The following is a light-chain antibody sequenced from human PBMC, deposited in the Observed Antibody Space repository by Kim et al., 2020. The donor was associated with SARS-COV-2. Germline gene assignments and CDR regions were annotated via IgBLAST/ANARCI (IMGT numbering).Light chain of an antibody. J-gene: IGKJ1*01. Sequence: EIVMTQSPATLSGSPGERVTLSCRASQSVSSNLAWYQQKPGQAPRLLIYGASTRATGIPARFSGSGSGTEFTLTINSLQSEDFAVYYCHQYNNWPPWTFGQGTKVDIK. CDR1: QSVSSN. V-gene: IGKV3-15*01. CDR3: HQYNNWPPWT. CDR2: GAS.